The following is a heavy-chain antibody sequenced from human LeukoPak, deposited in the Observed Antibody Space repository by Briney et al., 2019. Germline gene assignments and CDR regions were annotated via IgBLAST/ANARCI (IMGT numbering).Heavy chain of an antibody. J-gene: IGHJ4*02. CDR2: INSDGSST. D-gene: IGHD6-13*01. CDR3: ARVVSSSWYEFDY. CDR1: GFTFSNYG. V-gene: IGHV3-74*01. Sequence: PGGTLRLSCAVSGFTFSNYGMSWVRQAPGKGLVWVSRINSDGSSTSYADSVKGRFTISRDNAKNTLYLQMNSLRAEDTAVYYCARVVSSSWYEFDYWGQGTLVTVSS.